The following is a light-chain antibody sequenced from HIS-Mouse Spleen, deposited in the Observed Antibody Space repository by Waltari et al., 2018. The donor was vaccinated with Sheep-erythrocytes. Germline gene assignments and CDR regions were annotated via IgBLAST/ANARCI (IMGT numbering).Light chain of an antibody. V-gene: IGKV1-12*01. Sequence: DIQMTQSPSSVSASVGDRVTITGRASQGISSWVGWYQQKPGKAPKLLTYAASSLQRGVPSRFSGSGSGTDFTLTISSLQPEDFATYYCQQANSFPRTFGQGTKVEIK. CDR3: QQANSFPRT. CDR2: AAS. CDR1: QGISSW. J-gene: IGKJ1*01.